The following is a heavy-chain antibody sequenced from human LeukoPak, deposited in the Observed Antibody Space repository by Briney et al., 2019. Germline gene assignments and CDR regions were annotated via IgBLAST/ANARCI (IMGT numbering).Heavy chain of an antibody. CDR2: ISYDGSNK. CDR1: GFTFSSYA. V-gene: IGHV3-30-3*01. Sequence: GSLRLSCAASGFTFSSYAMHWVRQAPGKGLEWVAVISYDGSNKYYADSVKGRFTISRDNSKNTLYLQMNNLRAEDTAVYYCARDLTSYDYVWDYWGQGTLVTVSS. D-gene: IGHD3-16*01. J-gene: IGHJ4*02. CDR3: ARDLTSYDYVWDY.